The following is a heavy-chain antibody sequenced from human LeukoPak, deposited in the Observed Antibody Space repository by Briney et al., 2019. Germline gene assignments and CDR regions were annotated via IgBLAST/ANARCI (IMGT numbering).Heavy chain of an antibody. Sequence: GGSLRLSCAASGFTFSSYAMSWVRQTPGKGLEWVSAISGGGGSTYYADSVKGRFTISRDNSKNTLYLQMNSLRAEDTAVYYCAKDKRGGPYGVDYWGQGTLVTVSS. CDR2: ISGGGGST. CDR1: GFTFSSYA. V-gene: IGHV3-23*01. CDR3: AKDKRGGPYGVDY. D-gene: IGHD2-8*01. J-gene: IGHJ4*02.